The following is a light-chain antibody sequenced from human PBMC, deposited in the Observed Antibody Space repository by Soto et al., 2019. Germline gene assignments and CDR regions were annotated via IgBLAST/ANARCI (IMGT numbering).Light chain of an antibody. CDR3: SSYTSSSTLYV. Sequence: QAVRTQPGSVSGSTGLAVTISSTGTSSDVGGYNYVSCYQQYPGKAPKLMIYEVSNRPSGVSNRFSGSKSGNTASLTISGLQAEDEADYYCSSYTSSSTLYVFGTGTKVTVL. CDR2: EVS. V-gene: IGLV2-14*01. J-gene: IGLJ1*01. CDR1: SSDVGGYNY.